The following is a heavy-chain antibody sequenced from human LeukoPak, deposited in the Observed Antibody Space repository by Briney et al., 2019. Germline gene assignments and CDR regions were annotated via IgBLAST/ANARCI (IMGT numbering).Heavy chain of an antibody. Sequence: SETLSRTCTVSGGSISSYYWSWIRQPAGKGLGWIGRIYTSGSTNYNPSLKSRITMSVDTSKNQFSLKLSSVTAADTALYYCARGGLYYYDSNNWLDPWGQGTLVTVSS. D-gene: IGHD3-22*01. V-gene: IGHV4-4*07. CDR2: IYTSGST. CDR1: GGSISSYY. CDR3: ARGGLYYYDSNNWLDP. J-gene: IGHJ5*02.